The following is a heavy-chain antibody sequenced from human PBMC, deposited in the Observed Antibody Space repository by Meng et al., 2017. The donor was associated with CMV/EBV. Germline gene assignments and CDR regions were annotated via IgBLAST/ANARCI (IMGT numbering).Heavy chain of an antibody. Sequence: TLSLTCAVYDGSFSGYSWTWIRQSPAKGLEWIGNIKDTGTTNYNPSLKSRVSILVDTSKNQFSLKLKSVTGADTAIYYCARGAPGYWGQGTLVTVSS. V-gene: IGHV4-34*01. J-gene: IGHJ4*02. CDR3: ARGAPGY. CDR2: IKDTGTT. CDR1: DGSFSGYS.